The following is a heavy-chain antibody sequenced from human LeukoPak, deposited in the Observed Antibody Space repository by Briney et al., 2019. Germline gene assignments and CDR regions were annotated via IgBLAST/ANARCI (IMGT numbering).Heavy chain of an antibody. CDR2: ISDSGGDK. CDR1: GFTFSRYG. CDR3: ARDGGSESYAFDY. V-gene: IGHV3-30*02. J-gene: IGHJ4*02. D-gene: IGHD3-10*01. Sequence: PGGSLRLSCAASGFTFSRYGFHWVGHAPGKGLELVAFISDSGGDKWYADSVKGRLTISRDKSKNTVNLQMSSLRVEDTALYYCARDGGSESYAFDYWGQGTQVTVSS.